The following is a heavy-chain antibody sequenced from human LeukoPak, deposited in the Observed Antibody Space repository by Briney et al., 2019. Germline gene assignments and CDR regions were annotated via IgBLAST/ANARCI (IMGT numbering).Heavy chain of an antibody. Sequence: PGGSLRLSCAASGFNFDDYAMHWVRQAPGKGLEWVSGITWNSGSIGYADPVKGRFTISRDNARNSLYLQMNSLRAEDTAVYYCARDTSYFMVRGVVDYWVQGTLVTVSS. V-gene: IGHV3-9*01. D-gene: IGHD3-10*01. CDR2: ITWNSGSI. J-gene: IGHJ4*02. CDR3: ARDTSYFMVRGVVDY. CDR1: GFNFDDYA.